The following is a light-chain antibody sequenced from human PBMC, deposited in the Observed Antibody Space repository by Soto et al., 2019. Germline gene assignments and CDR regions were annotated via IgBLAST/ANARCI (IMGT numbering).Light chain of an antibody. CDR2: EVT. V-gene: IGLV2-8*01. Sequence: QSVLTQPPSASGSPGQSVRISCTGTRRDVGGYNYVAWYQQHPGKAPKLIIYEVTKRPSGVPDRFSGSKSGNTASLTVSGLQAEDEADYYCSSYVGNDVFVFGTGTKV. CDR1: RRDVGGYNY. CDR3: SSYVGNDVFV. J-gene: IGLJ1*01.